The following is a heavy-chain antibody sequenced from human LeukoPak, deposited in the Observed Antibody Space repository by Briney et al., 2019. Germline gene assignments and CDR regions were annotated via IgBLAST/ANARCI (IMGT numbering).Heavy chain of an antibody. Sequence: WASVKVSCKASGYTFTGYYMHWVRQAPGQGLEWMGWINPNSGGTNYAQKFQGWVTMTRDTSISTAYMELSRLRSDDTAVYYCARGPLLLWFGESPRYYYYGMDVWGQGTTVTVSS. V-gene: IGHV1-2*04. CDR1: GYTFTGYY. CDR2: INPNSGGT. CDR3: ARGPLLLWFGESPRYYYYGMDV. D-gene: IGHD3-10*01. J-gene: IGHJ6*02.